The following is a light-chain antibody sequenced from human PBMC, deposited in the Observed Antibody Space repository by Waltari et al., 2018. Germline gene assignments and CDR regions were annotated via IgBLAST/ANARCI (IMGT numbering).Light chain of an antibody. CDR2: DVR. CDR3: SSFTTSSTVV. CDR1: SSDAGGYNY. Sequence: QSALTQPASVSGSPGPSITISCTGTSSDAGGYNYVSWYQHHPGKVPKLIIFDVRKRPSGVSNRFSGSKSGNTASLTVSGLQTEDEADYYCSSFTTSSTVVFGGGTKLTVL. J-gene: IGLJ2*01. V-gene: IGLV2-14*03.